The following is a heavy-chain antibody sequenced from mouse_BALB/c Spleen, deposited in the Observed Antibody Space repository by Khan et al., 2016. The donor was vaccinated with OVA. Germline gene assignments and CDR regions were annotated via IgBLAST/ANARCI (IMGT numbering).Heavy chain of an antibody. CDR1: GFTFSSYS. Sequence: EVELVESGGDLVRPGGSLQLSCAASGFTFSSYSMSWVRQTPDKRLEWVATISSDGDYTYYPDSVKGRFTISRDNAKNTLYLQMSSLKSEATAMYYCSSHLTGSFAYWGQVTLVTVSA. CDR2: ISSDGDYT. CDR3: SSHLTGSFAY. V-gene: IGHV5-6*01. D-gene: IGHD4-1*01. J-gene: IGHJ3*01.